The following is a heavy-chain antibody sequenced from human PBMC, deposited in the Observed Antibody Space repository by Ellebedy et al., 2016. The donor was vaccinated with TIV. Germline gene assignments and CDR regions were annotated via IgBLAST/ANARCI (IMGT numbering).Heavy chain of an antibody. CDR1: GFSLRTSGMC. J-gene: IGHJ4*02. V-gene: IGHV2-70*11. CDR3: ARTAAYSGMEVRDFDY. D-gene: IGHD1-26*01. Sequence: SGPTLVXPTQTLTLTCTVSGFSLRTSGMCVSWIRQPPGKALEWLARIDWVDDKYYGTSLKTRLTISKDTSKNQVVLTMTNMDPVDTATYYCARTAAYSGMEVRDFDYWGQGTLVTVSS. CDR2: IDWVDDK.